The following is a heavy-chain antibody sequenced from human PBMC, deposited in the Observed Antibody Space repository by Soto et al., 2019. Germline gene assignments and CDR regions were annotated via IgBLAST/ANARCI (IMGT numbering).Heavy chain of an antibody. V-gene: IGHV6-1*01. J-gene: IGHJ4*02. CDR2: TYYRSKWYN. CDR1: GDSVSSNSAA. D-gene: IGHD5-12*01. Sequence: SQTLSLTCAISGDSVSSNSAAWNWIRQSPSRGLEWLGRTYYRSKWYNDYAVSVKSRITINPDTSKNQFSLQLNSVTPEDTAVYYCARGPLSGYDYPYYFDYWGQGTLVTVSS. CDR3: ARGPLSGYDYPYYFDY.